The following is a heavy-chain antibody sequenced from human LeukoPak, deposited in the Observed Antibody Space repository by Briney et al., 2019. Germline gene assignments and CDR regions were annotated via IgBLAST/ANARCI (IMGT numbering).Heavy chain of an antibody. J-gene: IGHJ4*02. CDR3: ARGGTGYYDSSYYYPY. CDR1: GYSISIDYY. CDR2: IHQIGST. D-gene: IGHD3-22*01. V-gene: IGHV4-38-2*02. Sequence: PSGTLSLICNVSGYSISIDYYWGWIRQPPGKGLEWIGSIHQIGSTYYNPSLKSRVSILMDKSKNQFSLRLNSVTAADTAVYYCARGGTGYYDSSYYYPYWGQGTLVTVSS.